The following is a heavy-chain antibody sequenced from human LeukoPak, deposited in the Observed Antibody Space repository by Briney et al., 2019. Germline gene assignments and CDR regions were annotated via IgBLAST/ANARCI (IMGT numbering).Heavy chain of an antibody. Sequence: SVKVSCKASGGTFGSYAISWVRQAPGQGLEWMGRIIPILGIANYAQKFQGRVTITADKSTSTAYMELSSLRSEDTAVYYCARDPLGSGYSSYWGQGTLVTVSS. D-gene: IGHD5-18*01. CDR1: GGTFGSYA. V-gene: IGHV1-69*04. CDR3: ARDPLGSGYSSY. CDR2: IIPILGIA. J-gene: IGHJ4*02.